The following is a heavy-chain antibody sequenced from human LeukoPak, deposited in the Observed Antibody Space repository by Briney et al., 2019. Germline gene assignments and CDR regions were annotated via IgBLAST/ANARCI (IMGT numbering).Heavy chain of an antibody. D-gene: IGHD3-22*01. CDR1: GGTFSSYA. V-gene: IGHV1-69*05. J-gene: IGHJ4*02. CDR3: ASLFPDSSGG. Sequence: SVKVSCKASGGTFSSYAISWVRQAPGQGLEGMGGIIPIFGTANYAQKFQGRVTITTDETTSTAYMELSSLRSEDTAVYYCASLFPDSSGGWGQGTLVTVSS. CDR2: IIPIFGTA.